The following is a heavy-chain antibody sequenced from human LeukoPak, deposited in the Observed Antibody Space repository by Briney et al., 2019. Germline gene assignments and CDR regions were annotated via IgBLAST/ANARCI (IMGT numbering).Heavy chain of an antibody. CDR3: ARGPSGYHNT. D-gene: IGHD5-12*01. V-gene: IGHV3-21*01. CDR2: IGSSGSYI. Sequence: GGSLRLSCEVSGFTFSSYHMNWVRQAPGKGLEWVSSIGSSGSYIYYADSLTGRLTISRDNAKNSLYLQMNSLRAEDTAVYYCARGPSGYHNTGGQGTLVTVSS. CDR1: GFTFSSYH. J-gene: IGHJ4*02.